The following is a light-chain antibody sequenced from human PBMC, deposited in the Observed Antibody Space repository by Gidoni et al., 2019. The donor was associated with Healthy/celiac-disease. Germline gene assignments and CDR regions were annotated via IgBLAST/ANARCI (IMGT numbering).Light chain of an antibody. J-gene: IGKJ5*01. CDR1: QGVSSY. V-gene: IGKV3D-11*01. Sequence: ELVLTQSPATLSLSPGERATLSCRASQGVSSYLAWYQQKPGQAPRLLIYDASNRATGIPARFSGSGPGTDVTLTISSLEPEDFAVYYCQQRSNWPITFGQGTRLEIK. CDR2: DAS. CDR3: QQRSNWPIT.